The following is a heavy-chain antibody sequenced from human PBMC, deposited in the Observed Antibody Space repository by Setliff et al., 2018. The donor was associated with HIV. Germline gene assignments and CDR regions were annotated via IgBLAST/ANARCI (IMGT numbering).Heavy chain of an antibody. CDR1: GDSINTHY. Sequence: PSETLSLTCTVSGDSINTHYWSWIRQPPGKGLERIGYVSHTGNTKSNPSLKSRVTISVDTSKNEFSLRLRSVTAADTAIYYCARSTVGVGATFPWGRGTLVTVSS. D-gene: IGHD1-26*01. CDR3: ARSTVGVGATFP. V-gene: IGHV4-59*11. CDR2: VSHTGNT. J-gene: IGHJ4*02.